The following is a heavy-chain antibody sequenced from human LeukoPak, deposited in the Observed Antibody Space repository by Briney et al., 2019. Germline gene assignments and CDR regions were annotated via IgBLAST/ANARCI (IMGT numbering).Heavy chain of an antibody. J-gene: IGHJ4*02. CDR3: AKDSWGSSSWYFDY. V-gene: IGHV3-30*18. CDR2: ISYDGSNK. D-gene: IGHD6-13*01. Sequence: GGSLRLSCAASGFTFSSYGMHWVRQAPGKGPEWVAVISYDGSNKYYADSVKGRFTISRDNSKNTLYLQMNSLRAEDTAVYYCAKDSWGSSSWYFDYWGQGTLVTVSS. CDR1: GFTFSSYG.